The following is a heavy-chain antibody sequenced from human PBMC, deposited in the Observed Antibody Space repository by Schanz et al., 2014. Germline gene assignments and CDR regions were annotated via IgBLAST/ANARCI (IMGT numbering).Heavy chain of an antibody. CDR2: IKHDGSVK. CDR3: VSQNGSPNY. J-gene: IGHJ4*02. V-gene: IGHV3-7*02. D-gene: IGHD1-1*01. CDR1: GFTFSDYW. Sequence: EVQLVESGGGLVQPGGSLRLSCTASGFTFSDYWMSWVRQAPGKGPEWVANIKHDGSVKDYVDSVEGRFTISRDNAKRSSVLQMNSLRVEDSASYCCVSQNGSPNYWGQGTPVTVSS.